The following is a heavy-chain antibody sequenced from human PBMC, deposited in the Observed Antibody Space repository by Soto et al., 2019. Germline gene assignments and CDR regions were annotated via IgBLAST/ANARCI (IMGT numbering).Heavy chain of an antibody. Sequence: GASVKVSCKASGYTFTSYGISWVRQAPGQGLEWMGWISAYNGNTNYAQKLQGRVTMTTDTSTSTAYMELRSLRSDDTAVYYCARDMGRHHYSSSWPLQHWGQGTRVTVSS. CDR2: ISAYNGNT. V-gene: IGHV1-18*01. CDR3: ARDMGRHHYSSSWPLQH. CDR1: GYTFTSYG. J-gene: IGHJ1*01. D-gene: IGHD6-13*01.